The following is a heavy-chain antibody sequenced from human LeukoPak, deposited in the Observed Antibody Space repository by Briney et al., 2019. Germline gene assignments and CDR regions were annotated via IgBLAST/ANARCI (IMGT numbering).Heavy chain of an antibody. CDR2: IYYSGST. CDR3: ARVRASTAGMGWFDP. D-gene: IGHD1-1*01. Sequence: SETLSLTCTVSGASISSYYWSWIRQPPGKGLEWIGYIYYSGSTKYNPSLNNRVTISLDTSKNEFSLKVSSVTAADTAVYYCARVRASTAGMGWFDPWGQGTLVTVSS. V-gene: IGHV4-59*01. CDR1: GASISSYY. J-gene: IGHJ5*02.